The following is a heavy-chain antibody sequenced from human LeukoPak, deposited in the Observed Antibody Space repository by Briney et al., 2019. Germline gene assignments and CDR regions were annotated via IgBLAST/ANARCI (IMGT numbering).Heavy chain of an antibody. CDR1: GASMTVYY. J-gene: IGHJ5*02. D-gene: IGHD3-10*01. CDR2: IHDGGST. CDR3: ARGESPSWFTWFAP. V-gene: IGHV4-59*01. Sequence: SETLSLTCTVSGASMTVYYWTWIRQAPGKELEWIGYIHDGGSTNYNPSLKNRVTMLVDRSKNQFSLKLNSVTAADTAVYYCARGESPSWFTWFAPWGQETLVTVSS.